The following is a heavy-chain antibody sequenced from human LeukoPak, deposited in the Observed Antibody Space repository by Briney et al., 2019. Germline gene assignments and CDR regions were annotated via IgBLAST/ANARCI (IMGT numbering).Heavy chain of an antibody. CDR1: GFTFSGSA. D-gene: IGHD3-9*01. J-gene: IGHJ4*02. V-gene: IGHV3-73*01. CDR3: TRGGYDILTGPDY. Sequence: PGGSLRLSCAASGFTFSGSAMHWVRQASGKGLEWVGRIRSKANSYATAYAASVKGRFTIPRDDSKNTAYLQMNSLKTEDTAVYYCTRGGYDILTGPDYWGQGTLVTVSS. CDR2: IRSKANSYAT.